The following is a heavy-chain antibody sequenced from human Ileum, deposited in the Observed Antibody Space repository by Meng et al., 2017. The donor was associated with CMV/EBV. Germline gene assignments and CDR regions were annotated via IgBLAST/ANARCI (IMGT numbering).Heavy chain of an antibody. CDR3: ARWSGSESYPSADY. CDR2: VSYSGST. V-gene: IGHV4-59*01. D-gene: IGHD3-10*01. J-gene: IGHJ4*02. CDR1: RGSINYNS. Sequence: GSLRLSCTVSRGSINYNSWSWIRQSARKGLEWIGSVSYSGSTNYNPSLKSRVSISRDTSENPFSLKVTSVTAGDTAVYYCARWSGSESYPSADYWGQGTLVTVSS.